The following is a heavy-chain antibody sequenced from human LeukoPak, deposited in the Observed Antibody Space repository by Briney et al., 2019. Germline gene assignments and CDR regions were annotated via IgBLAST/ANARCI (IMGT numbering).Heavy chain of an antibody. CDR1: GGSFSGYY. CDR3: VRRGRRFCGGGSCYRTSAFDI. J-gene: IGHJ3*02. D-gene: IGHD2-15*01. V-gene: IGHV4-34*01. Sequence: SETLSLTCAVYGGSFSGYYWSWIRQPPGKGLEWIGEINHSGSTNSNPSLESRLTISVDTSKNQFSLKLSSVTAADTAVYYCVRRGRRFCGGGSCYRTSAFDIWGQGTMVTVSS. CDR2: INHSGST.